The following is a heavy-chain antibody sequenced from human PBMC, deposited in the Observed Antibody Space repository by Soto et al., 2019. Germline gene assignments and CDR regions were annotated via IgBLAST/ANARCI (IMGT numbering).Heavy chain of an antibody. CDR2: ISSSSSAI. Sequence: PGGSLRLSCAASGFTFSSYSMNWVRQAPGKGLEWVSYISSSSSAIYYADSVKGRFTISRDNAKNSLYLQMNSLRAEDTAVYYCAREIITFGGVIVRRGPIDYWGQGTLVTVSS. J-gene: IGHJ4*02. CDR3: AREIITFGGVIVRRGPIDY. CDR1: GFTFSSYS. D-gene: IGHD3-16*02. V-gene: IGHV3-48*01.